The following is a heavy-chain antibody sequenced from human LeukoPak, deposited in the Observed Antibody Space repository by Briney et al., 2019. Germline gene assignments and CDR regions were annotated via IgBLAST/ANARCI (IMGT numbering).Heavy chain of an antibody. Sequence: PGGSLRLSCAASGFTFSNAWMSWVRQAPGKGLEWVGRIKSKTDGGTTDYAAPVKGRFTISRDDSKNTLYLQMNSLKTEDTAVYYCTTDPNEGYSYDYFDYWGQGTLVTVSS. CDR3: TTDPNEGYSYDYFDY. CDR2: IKSKTDGGTT. CDR1: GFTFSNAW. V-gene: IGHV3-15*01. D-gene: IGHD5-18*01. J-gene: IGHJ4*02.